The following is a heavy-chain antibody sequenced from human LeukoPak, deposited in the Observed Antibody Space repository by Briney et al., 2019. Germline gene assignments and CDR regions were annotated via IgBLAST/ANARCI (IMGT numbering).Heavy chain of an antibody. J-gene: IGHJ4*02. V-gene: IGHV1-69*04. CDR2: IIPILGIA. Sequence: ASVKVSCKASGGTFSSYAISWVRQAPGQGLEWMGRIIPILGIANYAQKFQGRVTITADKSTSTVYMELSSLRSEDTAVYYCARNVAVTLSFDYWGQGTLVTVSS. CDR1: GGTFSSYA. CDR3: ARNVAVTLSFDY. D-gene: IGHD4-11*01.